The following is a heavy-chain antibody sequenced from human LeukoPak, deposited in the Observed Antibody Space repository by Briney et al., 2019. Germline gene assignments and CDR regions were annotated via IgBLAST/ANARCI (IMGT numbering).Heavy chain of an antibody. CDR3: ARDPTTVVTLPYYFDD. CDR1: GGSFIGSH. V-gene: IGHV4-34*01. J-gene: IGHJ4*02. Sequence: PSETLSLTCAVSGGSFIGSHWNWIRQPPGKGLEWIGEINHSGNTHYNPSLKSRVTISVDTSKNQFSLKLRSVTAADTAVYYCARDPTTVVTLPYYFDDWGQGTLVTVSS. D-gene: IGHD4-23*01. CDR2: INHSGNT.